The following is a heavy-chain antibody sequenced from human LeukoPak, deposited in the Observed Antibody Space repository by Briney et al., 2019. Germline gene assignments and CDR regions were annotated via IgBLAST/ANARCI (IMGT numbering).Heavy chain of an antibody. CDR1: GGSISSYY. J-gene: IGHJ4*02. CDR2: IYYSGST. Sequence: SETLSLTCTVPGGSISSYYWSWIRQPPGKGLEWIGYIYYSGSTYYNPSLKSRVTISVDMSKNQFSLKLSSVTAADTAVYYCVATGNFDYWGQGTLVTVSS. CDR3: VATGNFDY. V-gene: IGHV4-59*04.